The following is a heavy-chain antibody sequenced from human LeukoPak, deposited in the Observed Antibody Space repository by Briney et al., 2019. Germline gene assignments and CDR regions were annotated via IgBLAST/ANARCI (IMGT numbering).Heavy chain of an antibody. CDR3: ARVGGATSDY. V-gene: IGHV4-34*01. CDR1: GGSFSGYY. Sequence: PSETLSLTCAVYGGSFSGYYWSWIRQPPGKGLEWIGEINHSGSTNYNPSLKSRVTISVDTSKNQFSLTLSSVTAADTAVYYCARVGGATSDYWGQGTLVTVSS. J-gene: IGHJ4*02. D-gene: IGHD1-26*01. CDR2: INHSGST.